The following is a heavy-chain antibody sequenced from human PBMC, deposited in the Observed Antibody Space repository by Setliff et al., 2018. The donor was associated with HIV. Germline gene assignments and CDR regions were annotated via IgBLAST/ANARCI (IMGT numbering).Heavy chain of an antibody. J-gene: IGHJ4*02. CDR1: GITFSNSW. V-gene: IGHV3-7*01. D-gene: IGHD3-10*01. Sequence: HPGGSLRLSCVASGITFSNSWMSWVRQAPGKGLEWVANIKQDGSKKNYVESVKGRFTISRDNAKNSLYLQMNSLRAEDTAVYYCASGDYFNCWGQGTLVTVSS. CDR3: ASGDYFNC. CDR2: IKQDGSKK.